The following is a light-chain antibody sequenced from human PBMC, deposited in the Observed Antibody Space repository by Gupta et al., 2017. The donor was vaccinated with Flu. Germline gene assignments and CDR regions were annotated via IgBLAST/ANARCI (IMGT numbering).Light chain of an antibody. CDR1: QSVLYSSNNKNY. CDR3: QQYYSTPRT. J-gene: IGKJ1*01. Sequence: IVMTQSPDSLAVSLGARATINCKSSQSVLYSSNNKNYLAWYQQKPGQPPKLLIYWASTRDSGVPDRFSGSGSGTDFTLTISSLQAEDVAVYYCQQYYSTPRTFGQGTKVEIK. V-gene: IGKV4-1*01. CDR2: WAS.